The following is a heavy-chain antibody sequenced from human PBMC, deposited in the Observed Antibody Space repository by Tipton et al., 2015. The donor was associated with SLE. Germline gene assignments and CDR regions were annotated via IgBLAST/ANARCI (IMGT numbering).Heavy chain of an antibody. V-gene: IGHV3-21*03. D-gene: IGHD3-10*01. CDR2: ISSSSRYI. CDR3: AGDDYASGIT. J-gene: IGHJ5*02. CDR1: RFTFSSYA. Sequence: GSLRLSCAASRFTFSSYAMNWVRQAPGKGLEWVSSISSSSRYIYHAESLKGRFTISRDNAKNSLYLQMNSLRVEDTAVYFCAGDDYASGITWGQGTLVTVSS.